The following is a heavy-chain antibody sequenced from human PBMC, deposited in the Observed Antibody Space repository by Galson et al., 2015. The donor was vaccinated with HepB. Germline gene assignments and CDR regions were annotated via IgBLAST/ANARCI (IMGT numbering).Heavy chain of an antibody. D-gene: IGHD3-22*01. CDR1: GFTFSSYA. V-gene: IGHV3-23*01. Sequence: SLRLSCAASGFTFSSYALSWVRQTPGKGLEWVAAISGSGGRPDYADSVKGRFTISRDNAENTLYLQMNSLRAEDTAIYYCAKDRFDGSGYYYADARKDASDVWGQGTMVTVSS. J-gene: IGHJ3*01. CDR3: AKDRFDGSGYYYADARKDASDV. CDR2: ISGSGGRP.